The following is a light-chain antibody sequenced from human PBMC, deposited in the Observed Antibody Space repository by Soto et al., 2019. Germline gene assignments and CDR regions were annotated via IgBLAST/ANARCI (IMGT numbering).Light chain of an antibody. CDR1: SSDVGGYNY. CDR3: CSYAGSYTVI. CDR2: DVS. J-gene: IGLJ2*01. Sequence: QSALTQPRSVSGSPGQSVTISCTGTSSDVGGYNYVSWYQQHPGKAPKLMIYDVSKGPSGVPDRFSGPKSGNTASLTISGLQAEDEADYYCCSYAGSYTVIFGGGTKVTVL. V-gene: IGLV2-11*01.